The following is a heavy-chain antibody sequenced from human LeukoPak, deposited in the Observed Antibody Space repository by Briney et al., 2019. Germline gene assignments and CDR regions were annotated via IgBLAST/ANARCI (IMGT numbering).Heavy chain of an antibody. CDR3: ARGHPEVYDSSGYYED. CDR1: GGTFSSYA. CDR2: IIPIFGTA. Sequence: SVKVSCKASGGTFSSYAISWVRQAPGQGLEWMGGIIPIFGTANYAQKFQGRVTITTDESTSTAYMELSSLRSEDTAVYYCARGHPEVYDSSGYYEDWGQGTLVTVSS. D-gene: IGHD3-22*01. V-gene: IGHV1-69*05. J-gene: IGHJ4*02.